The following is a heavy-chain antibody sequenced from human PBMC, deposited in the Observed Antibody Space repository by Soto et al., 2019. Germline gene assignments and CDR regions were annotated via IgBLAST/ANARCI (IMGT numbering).Heavy chain of an antibody. V-gene: IGHV4-39*01. CDR2: IYDGWSS. CDR1: GGSISSSTYY. Sequence: QLQLQESGPGLVKPSETLSLTCAVSGGSISSSTYYWGWVRPPPGKGLEWIASIYDGWSSHYHTSLKRRGTIALDTSTNPFPLRLSSMTAAAAPVYKCARHSSGSRHPDFAYWGQGSLVSVSS. D-gene: IGHD1-26*01. CDR3: ARHSSGSRHPDFAY. J-gene: IGHJ4*02.